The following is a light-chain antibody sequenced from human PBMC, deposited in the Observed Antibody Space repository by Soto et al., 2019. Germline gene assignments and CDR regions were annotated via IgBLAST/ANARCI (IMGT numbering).Light chain of an antibody. Sequence: QSVLTQPASVSGSPGQSITISCTGTSSDVGGYNYVSWYQQHPGKASKLMIYDVSNRPSGVSNRFSGSKSGNTASLTISGLQAEDEADYYCSSYTSSSTPRVVFGGGTQLTVL. CDR1: SSDVGGYNY. J-gene: IGLJ2*01. CDR2: DVS. V-gene: IGLV2-14*01. CDR3: SSYTSSSTPRVV.